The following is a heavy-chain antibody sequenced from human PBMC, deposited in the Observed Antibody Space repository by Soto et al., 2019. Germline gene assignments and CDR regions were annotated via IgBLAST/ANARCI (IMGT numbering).Heavy chain of an antibody. D-gene: IGHD6-13*01. CDR3: VKDESINWYSGHFPH. J-gene: IGHJ1*01. CDR1: GFTFDDYA. Sequence: EVQLVESGGGLVQPGRSLRHSCAASGFTFDDYAMHWVRQVPGKGLEWVSGINWNSGSIGYADSVKGRFAISRDNAKNSLHLQMNSLRAEDTAFYYCVKDESINWYSGHFPHWGPGTLVTVSS. CDR2: INWNSGSI. V-gene: IGHV3-9*01.